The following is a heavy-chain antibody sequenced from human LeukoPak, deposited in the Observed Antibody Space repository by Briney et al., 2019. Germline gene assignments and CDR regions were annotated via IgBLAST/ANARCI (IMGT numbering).Heavy chain of an antibody. J-gene: IGHJ4*02. CDR3: ARDARDYGDYDY. CDR2: INSDGSST. Sequence: GGSLRLSCAASGFTFSSYWMHWVRQVPGKGLVWVSRINSDGSSTSYADSVKGRFTISRDNAKNTLYVQMNSLRAEDTAVYYCARDARDYGDYDYWGQGTLVTVSS. V-gene: IGHV3-74*01. D-gene: IGHD4-17*01. CDR1: GFTFSSYW.